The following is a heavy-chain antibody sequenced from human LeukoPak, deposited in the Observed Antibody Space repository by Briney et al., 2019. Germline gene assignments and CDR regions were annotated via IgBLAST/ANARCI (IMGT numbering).Heavy chain of an antibody. Sequence: PSETLSLTCTVSGGSISSSSYYWGWIRQPPGKGLEWIGSIYYSGSTYYNPSLKSRVTISVDTSKNQFSLKLSSVAAADTAVYYCAKDGSMPWGYYMDVWGKGTTVTISS. CDR2: IYYSGST. D-gene: IGHD2/OR15-2a*01. CDR1: GGSISSSSYY. J-gene: IGHJ6*03. CDR3: AKDGSMPWGYYMDV. V-gene: IGHV4-39*02.